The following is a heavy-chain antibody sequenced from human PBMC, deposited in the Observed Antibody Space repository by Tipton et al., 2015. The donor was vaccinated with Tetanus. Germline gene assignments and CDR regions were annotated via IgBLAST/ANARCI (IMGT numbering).Heavy chain of an antibody. CDR1: GYIFNNYW. CDR3: ARAHCTDGVCNFDF. D-gene: IGHD2-8*01. J-gene: IGHJ4*02. V-gene: IGHV5-51*01. Sequence: VQLVQSGGEVKKPGESLKISCKGSGYIFNNYWIGWVRQKPGKGLEGRGIIYPGDSGTRYNPSFQGQVTISVDKSINTAYLQWSSLKASDTSMFYCARAHCTDGVCNFDFWGQGALVTVAS. CDR2: IYPGDSGT.